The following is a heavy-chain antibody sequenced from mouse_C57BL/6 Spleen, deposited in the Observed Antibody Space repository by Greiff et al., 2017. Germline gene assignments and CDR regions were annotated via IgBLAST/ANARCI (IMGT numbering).Heavy chain of an antibody. V-gene: IGHV1-59*01. CDR3: ARGDDWDSIDY. CDR2: IDPSDSYT. D-gene: IGHD4-1*01. CDR1: GYTFTSYW. J-gene: IGHJ4*01. Sequence: QVQLQQPGAELVKPGASVKLSCKASGYTFTSYWMHWVKQRPGQGLEWIGVIDPSDSYTNYNQKFKGKATVTVDTSSSTAYMQLSSLTADDAAVYYWARGDDWDSIDYWGQGTPVTVSS.